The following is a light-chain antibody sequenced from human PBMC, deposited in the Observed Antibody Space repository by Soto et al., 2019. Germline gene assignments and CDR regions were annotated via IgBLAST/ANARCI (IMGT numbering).Light chain of an antibody. CDR3: CSFSDNPHV. J-gene: IGLJ1*01. V-gene: IGLV2-11*01. CDR2: DVS. CDR1: SSDVGGYNY. Sequence: QSALTQPRSVSGSPGQSVTISCTGTSSDVGGYNYVSWYQQHPGKAPKLMIYDVSKRPSGVPDRFSGTKSGNTASLTISGLPSDDAADYYCCSFSDNPHVFGTGTNVTVL.